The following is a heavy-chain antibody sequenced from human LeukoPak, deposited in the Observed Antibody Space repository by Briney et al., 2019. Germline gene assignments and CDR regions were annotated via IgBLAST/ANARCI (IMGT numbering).Heavy chain of an antibody. V-gene: IGHV3-48*01. CDR1: GFIFGSYS. CDR2: INSRGDTV. D-gene: IGHD2-8*01. Sequence: PGGSLRLSCEASGFIFGSYSMNWVRQAPGKGPEWLSHINSRGDTVFYADSVQGRFTVSRDNAKNSLFLQMNSLRADDTAVYYCARARVFVPTPPHGTPYFEYWGQGTLVTLSS. CDR3: ARARVFVPTPPHGTPYFEY. J-gene: IGHJ4*02.